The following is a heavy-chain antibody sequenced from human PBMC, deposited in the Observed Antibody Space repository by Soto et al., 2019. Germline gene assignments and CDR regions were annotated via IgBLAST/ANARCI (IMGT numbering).Heavy chain of an antibody. V-gene: IGHV3-23*01. CDR3: AKARDQQWVRLPFDY. CDR2: FSATSENT. Sequence: EVQLLESGGGLVQPGGSLRLSCVGSGFFFSSYTMTWVRQAPGKGLEWVSSFSATSENTYYADSVRGRFTISRDNSKNTLFLQMNSQTAEVTAMYYCAKARDQQWVRLPFDYWGQGILVIVSS. CDR1: GFFFSSYT. J-gene: IGHJ4*02. D-gene: IGHD6-19*01.